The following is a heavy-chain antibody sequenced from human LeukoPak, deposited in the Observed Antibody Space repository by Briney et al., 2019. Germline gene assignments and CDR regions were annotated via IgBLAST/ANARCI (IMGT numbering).Heavy chain of an antibody. CDR1: GNTLSELS. D-gene: IGHD3-16*01. J-gene: IGHJ6*02. Sequence: ASVKVSCKVSGNTLSELSINWLRQGPEKGLEWMGGVDLEEGEIMYAPKYRGRATMTEDTSTDTAYMEVSSLRSEDTAVYYCVSVGDYDAMDVWGQGTTVIVSS. CDR3: VSVGDYDAMDV. CDR2: VDLEEGEI. V-gene: IGHV1-24*01.